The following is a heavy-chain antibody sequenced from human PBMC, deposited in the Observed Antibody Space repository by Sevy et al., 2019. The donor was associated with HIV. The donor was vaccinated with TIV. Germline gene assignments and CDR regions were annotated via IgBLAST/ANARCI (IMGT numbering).Heavy chain of an antibody. V-gene: IGHV3-30*18. D-gene: IGHD6-13*01. J-gene: IGHJ6*02. Sequence: GGSLRLSCAASGFTFSSYGMHWVRQAPGKGLEWVAVISYVGSNKYYADSVKGRFTISRDNSKNTLYLQMNSLRAEDTAVYYCAKDLVPAAAGSGMDVWGQGTTVTVS. CDR2: ISYVGSNK. CDR1: GFTFSSYG. CDR3: AKDLVPAAAGSGMDV.